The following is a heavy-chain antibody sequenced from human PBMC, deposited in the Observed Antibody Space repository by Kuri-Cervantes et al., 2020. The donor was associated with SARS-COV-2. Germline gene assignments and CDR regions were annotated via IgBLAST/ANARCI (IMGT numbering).Heavy chain of an antibody. Sequence: VKVSCKASGGTFSSYALSWVRQAPGQGLVWMGGIIPIFGTPNYAQKFQGRLTITADESTSTAYMDLSSLRSDDTAVYYCARVRITIFGVVTPIYWYFDLWGRGTLVTVSS. D-gene: IGHD3-3*01. J-gene: IGHJ2*01. V-gene: IGHV1-69*01. CDR1: GGTFSSYA. CDR3: ARVRITIFGVVTPIYWYFDL. CDR2: IIPIFGTP.